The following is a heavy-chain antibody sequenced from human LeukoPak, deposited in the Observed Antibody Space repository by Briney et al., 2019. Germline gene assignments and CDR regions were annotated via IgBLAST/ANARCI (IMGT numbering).Heavy chain of an antibody. J-gene: IGHJ4*02. D-gene: IGHD3-22*01. Sequence: GGSLRLSCAASGFTFSSYAMSWVRQAPGKGLVWVSRINTDGSSPTYADSVKGRFTISRDNAKNTLYLQMNSLRAEDTAVYYCARSAYDYDSSGYNTPYYFDYWGQGTPVTVSS. CDR2: INTDGSSP. V-gene: IGHV3-74*01. CDR1: GFTFSSYA. CDR3: ARSAYDYDSSGYNTPYYFDY.